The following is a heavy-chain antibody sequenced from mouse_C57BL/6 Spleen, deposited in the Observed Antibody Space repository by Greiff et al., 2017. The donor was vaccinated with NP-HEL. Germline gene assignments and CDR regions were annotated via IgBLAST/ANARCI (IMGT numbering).Heavy chain of an antibody. D-gene: IGHD4-1*01. CDR3: ARAADWDDFDY. J-gene: IGHJ2*01. CDR1: GYAFSSSW. CDR2: IYPGDGDT. Sequence: VQLQQSGPELVKPGASVKISCKASGYAFSSSWMNWVKQRPGKGLEWIGRIYPGDGDTNYNGKFKGKATLTADKSSSTAYMQLSSLTTEDSAIYYCARAADWDDFDYWGQGTTLTVSS. V-gene: IGHV1-82*01.